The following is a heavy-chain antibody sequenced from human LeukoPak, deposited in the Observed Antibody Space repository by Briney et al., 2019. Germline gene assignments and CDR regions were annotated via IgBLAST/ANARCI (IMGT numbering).Heavy chain of an antibody. CDR1: GLTFSNYG. J-gene: IGHJ5*02. Sequence: GGSLRLSCAASGLTFSNYGMHWVRQAPGKGLEWVAFIRYNGSNKYYADSVKGRFTISRDNSKNTLYLQMNSLRAEDTAMYYCAKSAYYGCDPWGQGTLVIVSS. CDR2: IRYNGSNK. D-gene: IGHD3-10*01. V-gene: IGHV3-30*02. CDR3: AKSAYYGCDP.